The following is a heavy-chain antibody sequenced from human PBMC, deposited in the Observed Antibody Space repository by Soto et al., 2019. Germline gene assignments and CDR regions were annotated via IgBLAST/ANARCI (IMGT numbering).Heavy chain of an antibody. D-gene: IGHD2-8*01. CDR2: ISGSGGST. Sequence: GGSLRLSCAASGFTFSSYAMSWVRQAPGKGLEWVSAISGSGGSTYYADSAKGRFTISRDNSKNTLYLQMNSLRAEDTAVYYCAKDDSYFEYFQHWGQGTLVTVSS. CDR3: AKDDSYFEYFQH. CDR1: GFTFSSYA. V-gene: IGHV3-23*01. J-gene: IGHJ1*01.